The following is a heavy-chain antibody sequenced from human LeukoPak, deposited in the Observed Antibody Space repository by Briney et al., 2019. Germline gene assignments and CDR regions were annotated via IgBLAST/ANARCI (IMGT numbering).Heavy chain of an antibody. D-gene: IGHD3-22*01. V-gene: IGHV3-23*01. CDR3: AKTISRITMIVMAPIDY. CDR2: ISGSGGST. J-gene: IGHJ4*02. CDR1: GSTFSSYA. Sequence: GGSLRLSCAASGSTFSSYAMSWVRQAPGKGLEWVSAISGSGGSTYYADSVKGRFTISRDNSKNTLYLQMNSLRAEDTAVYYCAKTISRITMIVMAPIDYWGQGTLVTVSS.